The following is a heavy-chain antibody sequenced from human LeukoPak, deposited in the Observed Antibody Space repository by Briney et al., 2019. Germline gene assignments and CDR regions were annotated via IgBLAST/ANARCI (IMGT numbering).Heavy chain of an antibody. Sequence: SETLSLTCTVSGGSISSTGYYWTWVRRPAGKGLEWIGRIYPRGSTLYNPSLKSRVTLSVDTSKNQFSLRLTSVTAADTAVYYCARVAAAGTGIFVNFYYSMDIWGKGTTVTISS. CDR2: IYPRGST. V-gene: IGHV4-61*02. CDR3: ARVAAAGTGIFVNFYYSMDI. J-gene: IGHJ6*03. D-gene: IGHD6-13*01. CDR1: GGSISSTGYY.